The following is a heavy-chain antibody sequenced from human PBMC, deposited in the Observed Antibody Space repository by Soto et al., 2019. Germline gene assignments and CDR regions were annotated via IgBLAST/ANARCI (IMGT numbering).Heavy chain of an antibody. CDR1: GYSFTSYW. CDR3: ARLTIFGVVPFYYYGMDV. Sequence: GESLKISCKGSGYSFTSYWISWVRQMRGKGLEWMGRIDPSDSYTNYSPSFQGHVTISADKSISTAYLQWSSLKASDTAMYYCARLTIFGVVPFYYYGMDVWGQGTTVTVSS. V-gene: IGHV5-10-1*01. J-gene: IGHJ6*02. D-gene: IGHD3-3*01. CDR2: IDPSDSYT.